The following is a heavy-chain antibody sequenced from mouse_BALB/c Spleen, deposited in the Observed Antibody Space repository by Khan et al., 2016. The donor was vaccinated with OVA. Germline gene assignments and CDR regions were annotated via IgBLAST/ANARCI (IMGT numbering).Heavy chain of an antibody. CDR3: DRGYYGNPFSY. Sequence: EVELVESGGGLVKPGGSLKLSCAASGFTFSDYYLYWVRQTPEKRLEWVATISYGGSYTYYPDSVKGRFTISRDDAKNNLYLQMSSLKSEDTAIXYCDRGYYGNPFSYWGQGTLVTVSA. CDR1: GFTFSDYY. CDR2: ISYGGSYT. D-gene: IGHD2-1*01. J-gene: IGHJ3*01. V-gene: IGHV5-4*02.